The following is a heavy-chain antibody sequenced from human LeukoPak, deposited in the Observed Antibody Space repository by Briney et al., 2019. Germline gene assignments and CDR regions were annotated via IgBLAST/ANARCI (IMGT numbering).Heavy chain of an antibody. Sequence: SETLSLTCAVYGGSFSGYYWRWIRQPPGKGLEWIEEINHSGSTNYNPSLKSRVTISVDTSKNQFSLKLSSVTAADTAVYYCATRGVPAAIGKNWFDPWGQGTLVTVSS. J-gene: IGHJ5*02. D-gene: IGHD2-2*01. V-gene: IGHV4-34*01. CDR2: INHSGST. CDR1: GGSFSGYY. CDR3: ATRGVPAAIGKNWFDP.